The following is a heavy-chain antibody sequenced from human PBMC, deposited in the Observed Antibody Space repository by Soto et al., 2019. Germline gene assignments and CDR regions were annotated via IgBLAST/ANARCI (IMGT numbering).Heavy chain of an antibody. CDR1: GGSISSYY. Sequence: QVQLQESGPGLVKPSETLSLTCSVSGGSISSYYWSWIRQPPGKGLEWIGYKHYSGSTNDNPSLKSRVTISVDTSKNQFSLKLSSVTAADTGVYYCARHETYYYGSGSRSDAFDIWGQGTMVTVSS. D-gene: IGHD3-10*01. CDR3: ARHETYYYGSGSRSDAFDI. J-gene: IGHJ3*02. CDR2: KHYSGST. V-gene: IGHV4-59*08.